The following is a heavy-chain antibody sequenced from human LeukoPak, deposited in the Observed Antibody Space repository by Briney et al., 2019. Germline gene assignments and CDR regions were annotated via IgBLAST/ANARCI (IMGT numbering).Heavy chain of an antibody. Sequence: SVKVSCKASGGTFSSYAISWVRQAPGQGLGWMGRIILILGIANYAQKFQGRVTITADKSASTAYMELSSLRSEDTAVYYCASTLDYIWGSYRNNWFDPWGQGTLVTVSS. J-gene: IGHJ5*02. D-gene: IGHD3-16*02. V-gene: IGHV1-69*04. CDR2: IILILGIA. CDR3: ASTLDYIWGSYRNNWFDP. CDR1: GGTFSSYA.